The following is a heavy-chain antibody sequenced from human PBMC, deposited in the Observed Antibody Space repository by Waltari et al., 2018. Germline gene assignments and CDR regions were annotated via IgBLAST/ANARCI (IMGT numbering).Heavy chain of an antibody. Sequence: QVQLQESGPGLVKPSQTLSLTCTVSGGSISSGGYYWSWIRQHPGKGLEWIGYIYYSGSTYYNPSLKSRVTISVDTSKNQFSLKLSSVTAADTAVYYCARVKVVVIATQVGLPAHDAFDIWGQGTMVTVSS. CDR1: GGSISSGGYY. CDR2: IYYSGST. CDR3: ARVKVVVIATQVGLPAHDAFDI. J-gene: IGHJ3*02. D-gene: IGHD2-21*01. V-gene: IGHV4-31*03.